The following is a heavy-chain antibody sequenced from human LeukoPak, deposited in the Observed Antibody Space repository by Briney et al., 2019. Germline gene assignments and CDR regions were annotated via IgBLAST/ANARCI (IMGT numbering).Heavy chain of an antibody. CDR3: ASIAARRFDY. J-gene: IGHJ4*02. D-gene: IGHD6-6*01. Sequence: SETLSLTCAVYGGSFSGYYWSWIRQPPGKGLEWIGEINHSGSTNYNPSLKSRVTISVDTSKNQFSLKLSSVTAADTAVYYCASIAARRFDYWGQGTLVTVSS. V-gene: IGHV4-34*01. CDR2: INHSGST. CDR1: GGSFSGYY.